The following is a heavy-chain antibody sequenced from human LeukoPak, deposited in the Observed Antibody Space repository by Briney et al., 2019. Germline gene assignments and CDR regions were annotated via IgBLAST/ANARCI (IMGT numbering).Heavy chain of an antibody. CDR2: VNSDGFST. J-gene: IGHJ4*02. CDR3: ARALSLGFWSGYYSGASDY. V-gene: IGHV3-74*01. D-gene: IGHD3-3*01. CDR1: GFTFSSYW. Sequence: GGSLRLSCAASGFTFSSYWMHWVRQVPGRGLVWVSRVNSDGFSTSYADSVKGRFTISRDNAKNTLYLQMNSLRAEDTAVYYCARALSLGFWSGYYSGASDYWGQGTLVTVSS.